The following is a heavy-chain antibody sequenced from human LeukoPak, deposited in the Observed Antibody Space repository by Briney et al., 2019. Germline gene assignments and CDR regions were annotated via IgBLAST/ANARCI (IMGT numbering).Heavy chain of an antibody. CDR1: GYTFTIYD. V-gene: IGHV1-8*03. J-gene: IGHJ5*02. D-gene: IGHD4-11*01. Sequence: ASVKVSCKAPGYTFTIYDINWVRQATGQGLEWMGWMNPNSGNTGYAQRFQGRVTFTRNTSISTAYMELSSLRSEDTAVYYCARGLLSFMRSDYSNYWDNWFDPWGQGTLVTVSS. CDR3: ARGLLSFMRSDYSNYWDNWFDP. CDR2: MNPNSGNT.